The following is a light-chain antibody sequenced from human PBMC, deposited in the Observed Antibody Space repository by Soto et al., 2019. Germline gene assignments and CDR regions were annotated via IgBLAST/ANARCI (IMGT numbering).Light chain of an antibody. J-gene: IGKJ4*01. CDR1: QTINNY. CDR2: DAS. V-gene: IGKV3-11*01. Sequence: EIVLTQSPATLYLSPGERATLSCRASQTINNYLAWYQQKPVQAPRLLIFDASNRATGIPARFSGSGSGTDFTLTISSLEPEDFAVYYCQQRTNWPALTFGGGTKIEIK. CDR3: QQRTNWPALT.